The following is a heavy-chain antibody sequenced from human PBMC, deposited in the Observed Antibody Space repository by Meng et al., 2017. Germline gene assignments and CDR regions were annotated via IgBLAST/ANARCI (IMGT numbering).Heavy chain of an antibody. V-gene: IGHV4-61*02. D-gene: IGHD3-10*01. CDR3: ARDRVVRGLSYYYYGMDV. CDR2: IYTSGST. CDR1: GGSISSGSYY. J-gene: IGHJ6*02. Sequence: SETLSPTCTVSGGSISSGSYYWSWIRQPAGKGLEWIGRIYTSGSTNYNPSLKSRVTISVDTSKNQFSLKLSSVTAADTAVYYCARDRVVRGLSYYYYGMDVWGQGTTVTVSS.